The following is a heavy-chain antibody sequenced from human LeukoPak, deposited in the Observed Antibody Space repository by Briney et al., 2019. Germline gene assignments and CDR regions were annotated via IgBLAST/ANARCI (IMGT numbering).Heavy chain of an antibody. V-gene: IGHV1-18*01. J-gene: IGHJ4*02. CDR3: ARSGNILTGYYKARFDY. CDR1: GYTFTSYG. CDR2: ISAYNGNT. D-gene: IGHD3-9*01. Sequence: ASVKVSCKASGYTFTSYGISWVRQAPGQGLEWMGWISAYNGNTNYAQKLQGRVTMTTDTSTCTAYMELRSLRSDDTAVYYCARSGNILTGYYKARFDYWGQGTLVTVSS.